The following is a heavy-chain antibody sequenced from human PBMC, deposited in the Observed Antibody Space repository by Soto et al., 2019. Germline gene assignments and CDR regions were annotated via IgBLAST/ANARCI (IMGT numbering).Heavy chain of an antibody. J-gene: IGHJ6*02. CDR1: GGTFSSYT. CDR2: IIPILGIA. V-gene: IGHV1-69*02. CDR3: ARVRRGANYYYYGMDV. D-gene: IGHD3-10*01. Sequence: QVQLVQSGAEVKKPGSSVKVSCKASGGTFSSYTISWVRQAPGQGLEWMGRIIPILGIANYAQKFQGRVTITADKSTSTAYRELSSLRSEDTAVYYCARVRRGANYYYYGMDVWVQGTTVTVSS.